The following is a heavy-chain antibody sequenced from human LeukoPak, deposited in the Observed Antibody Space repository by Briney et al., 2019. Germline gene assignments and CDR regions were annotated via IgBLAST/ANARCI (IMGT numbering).Heavy chain of an antibody. V-gene: IGHV4-4*07. CDR2: IYTSGST. J-gene: IGHJ5*02. D-gene: IGHD5-18*01. CDR1: GGSISSYY. Sequence: SETLSLTCTVSGGSISSYYWSWIRQPAGKGLEWIGRIYTSGSTNYNPSLKSRVTMSVDTSKNQFSLKLSSVTAADTAVYYCARDRYLGYSYGYIGNWFGPWGQGTLVTVSS. CDR3: ARDRYLGYSYGYIGNWFGP.